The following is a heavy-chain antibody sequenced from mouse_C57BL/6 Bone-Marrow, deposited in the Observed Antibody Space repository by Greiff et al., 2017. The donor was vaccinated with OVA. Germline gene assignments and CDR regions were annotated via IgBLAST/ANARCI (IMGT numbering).Heavy chain of an antibody. CDR2: INPYNGGT. J-gene: IGHJ4*01. D-gene: IGHD2-4*01. Sequence: EVQLQQSGPVLVKPGASVKMSCKASGYTFTDYYMNWVKQSHGKSLEWIGVINPYNGGTSYNQKFKGKATLTVDKSSSTAYMELNSLTSEDSAVYYCARRYDYVSYAMDYWGQGTSVTVSS. CDR3: ARRYDYVSYAMDY. CDR1: GYTFTDYY. V-gene: IGHV1-19*01.